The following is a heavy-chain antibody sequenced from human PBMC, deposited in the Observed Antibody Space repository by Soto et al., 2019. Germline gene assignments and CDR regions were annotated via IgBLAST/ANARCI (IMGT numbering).Heavy chain of an antibody. CDR2: ISSSSSYI. D-gene: IGHD5-12*01. CDR1: GLTFSSYS. J-gene: IGHJ6*02. Sequence: PGGSLRLSCAASGLTFSSYSMNWVRQAPGKGLEWVSSISSSSSYIYYADSVKGRFTISRDNAKNSLYLQMNRLRAEDTAVYYCPRDRGYSGYDDYYPGMDVWRQGNTLTVS. V-gene: IGHV3-21*01. CDR3: PRDRGYSGYDDYYPGMDV.